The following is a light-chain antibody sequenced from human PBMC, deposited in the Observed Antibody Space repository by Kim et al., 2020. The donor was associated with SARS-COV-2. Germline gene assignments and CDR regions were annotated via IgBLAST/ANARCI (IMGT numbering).Light chain of an antibody. CDR1: SLISYY. CDR3: NSRDSSGNHYV. V-gene: IGLV3-19*01. Sequence: SSELTQDPAVSVALGQTVRITCKGDSLISYYASWYQQKPGQAPVLVIYGKNNRPSRIPDRFSGSSSGNTASLTITGAQAEDEADYYCNSRDSSGNHYVFGTGTKVTVL. CDR2: GKN. J-gene: IGLJ1*01.